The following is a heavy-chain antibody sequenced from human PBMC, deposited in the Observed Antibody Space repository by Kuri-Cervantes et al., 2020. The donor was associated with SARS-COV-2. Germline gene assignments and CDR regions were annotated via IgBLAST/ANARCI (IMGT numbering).Heavy chain of an antibody. CDR2: ISSSSSTI. Sequence: GVLKISCAASGFTFSSYSMNWVRQAPGKGLEWVSYISSSSSTIYYADSVKGRFTISRDNAKNSLYLQMNSLRDEDTAVYYCARTYYDILTGYCPFDYWGQGTLVTVSS. CDR3: ARTYYDILTGYCPFDY. J-gene: IGHJ4*02. D-gene: IGHD3-9*01. CDR1: GFTFSSYS. V-gene: IGHV3-48*02.